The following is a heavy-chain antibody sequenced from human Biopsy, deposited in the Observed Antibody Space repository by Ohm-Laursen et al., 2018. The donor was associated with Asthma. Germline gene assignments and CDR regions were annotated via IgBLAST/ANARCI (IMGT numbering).Heavy chain of an antibody. J-gene: IGHJ4*01. CDR1: GFSFDDCA. Sequence: SLRLSCTAAGFSFDDCAMHWVRQAPGKGLEWVSSISWNSGNIDYAVSVKGRFTISRDNAKNSLYLQMQSLRPEDTAFYYCAKSADYYDSTDYLDFWGRGTLVTVSS. CDR2: ISWNSGNI. D-gene: IGHD3-22*01. CDR3: AKSADYYDSTDYLDF. V-gene: IGHV3-9*01.